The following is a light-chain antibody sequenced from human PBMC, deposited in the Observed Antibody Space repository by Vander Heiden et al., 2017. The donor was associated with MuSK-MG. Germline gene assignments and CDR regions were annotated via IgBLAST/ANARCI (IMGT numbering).Light chain of an antibody. J-gene: IGKJ5*01. CDR1: QGVSSA. CDR2: DAS. Sequence: AIQLTQSPSSLSASVGDRVTITCRASQGVSSALAWYQQKPGKPPKLLIYDASTLDSGVPSRFSGSGSGTDFTLAISSLQPEDFATYFCQQVNSYPFTFGQGTRLEIK. V-gene: IGKV1-13*02. CDR3: QQVNSYPFT.